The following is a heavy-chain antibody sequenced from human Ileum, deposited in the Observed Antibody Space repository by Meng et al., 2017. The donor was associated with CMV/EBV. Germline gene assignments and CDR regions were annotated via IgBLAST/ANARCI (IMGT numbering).Heavy chain of an antibody. D-gene: IGHD6-19*01. CDR1: GFIFSTYA. J-gene: IGHJ3*02. CDR2: ISYDGSHK. V-gene: IGHV3-30*07. CDR3: ARKYSSNWHLDTFDM. Sequence: GESLKISCAASGFIFSTYAMHWVRQAPGKGLEWVAVISYDGSHKYYADSVKGRCTISRDNSKNAIYLQMNSLRVEDTAVYYCARKYSSNWHLDTFDMWGQGTMVTVSS.